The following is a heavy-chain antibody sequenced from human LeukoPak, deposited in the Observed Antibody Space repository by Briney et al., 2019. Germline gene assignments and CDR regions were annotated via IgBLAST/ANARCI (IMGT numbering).Heavy chain of an antibody. D-gene: IGHD6-19*01. Sequence: SETLSLTCTVSGGSISSYYWSWIRQPAGKGLEWIGRIYTSGSTNYNPSLKSRVTISVDTSKTQFSLNLSSVTAADTAVYYCAREGYSSGWYVDYWGQGTLVTVSS. CDR3: AREGYSSGWYVDY. V-gene: IGHV4-4*07. J-gene: IGHJ4*02. CDR2: IYTSGST. CDR1: GGSISSYY.